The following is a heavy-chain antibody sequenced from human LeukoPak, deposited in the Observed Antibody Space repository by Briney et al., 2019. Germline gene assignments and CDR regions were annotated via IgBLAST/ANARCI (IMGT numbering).Heavy chain of an antibody. V-gene: IGHV3-23*01. CDR1: GFTFSQFG. J-gene: IGHJ4*02. CDR3: AKARIIGVGWAQFDS. Sequence: PGGSLRLSCATSGFTFSQFGMTWVRQPPGKGLEWVASFDGNAHSTYFADSVKGRCTISSDNSKNTVYLQMNSLRADDTAIYYCAKARIIGVGWAQFDSWGQGSLVTVSS. CDR2: FDGNAHST. D-gene: IGHD2-21*01.